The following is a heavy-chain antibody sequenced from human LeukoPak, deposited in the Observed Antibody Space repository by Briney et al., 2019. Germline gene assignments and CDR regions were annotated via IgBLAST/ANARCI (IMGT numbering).Heavy chain of an antibody. CDR1: RYTFTSYY. V-gene: IGHV1-46*01. D-gene: IGHD3-22*01. Sequence: EASVKVSCKASRYTFTSYYMHWVRQAPGQGLEWMGIINPSGGSTSYAQKFQGRVTMTRGTSTSTVYMELSSLRSEDTAVYYCARDPDLPYYYDSSGYQPFSDYWGQGTLVTVSS. CDR3: ARDPDLPYYYDSSGYQPFSDY. CDR2: INPSGGST. J-gene: IGHJ4*02.